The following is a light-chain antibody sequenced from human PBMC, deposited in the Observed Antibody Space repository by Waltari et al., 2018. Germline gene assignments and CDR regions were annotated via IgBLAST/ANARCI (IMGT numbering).Light chain of an antibody. CDR2: NYK. CDR3: AAWDASLNGWV. V-gene: IGLV1-44*01. CDR1: SSNIGSTT. Sequence: QSVLTQSPSASGTPGQRVTISCSGSSSNIGSTTVNWYQQLPGTAPNLPIYNYKQRPSGGPERFPGSKSGTSASLPISGLQFEDEADYYCAAWDASLNGWVFGGGTTLTVL. J-gene: IGLJ3*02.